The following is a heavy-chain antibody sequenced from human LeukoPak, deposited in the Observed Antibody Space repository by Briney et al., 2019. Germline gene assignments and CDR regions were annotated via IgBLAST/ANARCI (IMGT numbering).Heavy chain of an antibody. J-gene: IGHJ4*02. Sequence: GGSLRLSCAASGFTFSSYAMHWVRQAPGKGLEWVAVISYDGSNKYYADSVKGRFTISRDNSKNTFYLYMNSLRAEDTAIYYCANEGTFYSDYWGQGTLVTVSS. CDR2: ISYDGSNK. CDR3: ANEGTFYSDY. V-gene: IGHV3-30-3*02. CDR1: GFTFSSYA. D-gene: IGHD1/OR15-1a*01.